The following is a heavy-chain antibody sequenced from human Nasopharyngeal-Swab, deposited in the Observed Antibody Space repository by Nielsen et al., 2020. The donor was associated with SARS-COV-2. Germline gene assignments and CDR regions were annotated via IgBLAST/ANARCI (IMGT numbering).Heavy chain of an antibody. V-gene: IGHV4-30-4*01. Sequence: SETLSLTCTVSGGSISSGDYYWSWIRQPPGKGLEWIGYIYYSGSTYYNPSLKSRVTISVDTSKNQFSLKLSSVTAADTAVYYCALRSTSRLYLPGGGYFDYWGQGTLVTVSS. CDR3: ALRSTSRLYLPGGGYFDY. D-gene: IGHD2-2*01. CDR2: IYYSGST. J-gene: IGHJ4*02. CDR1: GGSISSGDYY.